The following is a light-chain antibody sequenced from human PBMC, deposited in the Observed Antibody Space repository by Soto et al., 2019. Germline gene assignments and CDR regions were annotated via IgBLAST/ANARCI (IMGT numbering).Light chain of an antibody. J-gene: IGKJ1*01. V-gene: IGKV1-39*01. Sequence: DIQMTQSPSSLSASVGDRVTITCRASQSISSYLNWYQQKPGKAPKLLIYAASSLQSGVPSRFSGSGSVTGFTLTISSLQPEDFAIYYCQQSYSTPPWTFGQGTKVEIK. CDR3: QQSYSTPPWT. CDR1: QSISSY. CDR2: AAS.